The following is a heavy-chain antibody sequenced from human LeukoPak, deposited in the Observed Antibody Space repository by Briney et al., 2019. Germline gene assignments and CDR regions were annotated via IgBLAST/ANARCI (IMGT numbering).Heavy chain of an antibody. J-gene: IGHJ4*02. Sequence: SETLSLTYTVSGGSISSRTSYWGWIRQPPAKRHEWIASIHYSGRTYYNPSLKSRVTISVDASKDQFSLGLSSVTAADTAVYYCAQKPAGGTPFDYWAQGTLVTVSS. CDR2: IHYSGRT. V-gene: IGHV4-39*01. D-gene: IGHD1-26*01. CDR3: AQKPAGGTPFDY. CDR1: GGSISSRTSY.